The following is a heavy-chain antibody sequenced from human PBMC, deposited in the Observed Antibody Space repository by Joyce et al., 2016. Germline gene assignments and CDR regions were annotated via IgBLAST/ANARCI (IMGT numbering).Heavy chain of an antibody. V-gene: IGHV4-34*01. J-gene: IGHJ4*02. D-gene: IGHD6-19*01. CDR2: INNSGVT. CDR3: ARSQWLAPLMY. Sequence: QVQLQQWGAGLLKPSETLSLTCAVSGGPFRGFFWTWIRQPPGKGREWVGDINNSGVTNDNPSLKTRVTFSVDTSKNQFSLKLTSLSAADTAVYYCARSQWLAPLMYWGQGTPVTVSS. CDR1: GGPFRGFF.